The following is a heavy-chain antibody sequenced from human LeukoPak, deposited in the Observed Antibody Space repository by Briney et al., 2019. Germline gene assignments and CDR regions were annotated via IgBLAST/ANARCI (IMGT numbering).Heavy chain of an antibody. CDR1: GFTFSSYA. CDR2: ISYDGSNK. V-gene: IGHV3-30*04. Sequence: PGRSLRLSCAASGFTFSSYAMHWVRQALGKGLEWVAVISYDGSNKYYADSVKGRFTISRDNSKNTLYLQMNSLRAEDTAVYYCARWYCSGGSCSYGMDVWGQGTTVTVSS. J-gene: IGHJ6*02. D-gene: IGHD2-15*01. CDR3: ARWYCSGGSCSYGMDV.